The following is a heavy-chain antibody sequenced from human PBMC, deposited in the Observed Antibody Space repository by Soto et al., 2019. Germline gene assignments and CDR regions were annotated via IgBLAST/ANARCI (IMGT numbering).Heavy chain of an antibody. J-gene: IGHJ6*02. CDR2: ISAYNGNT. CDR3: ARDGGRDCSGGSCYYYYGMDV. CDR1: GYTFTSYG. V-gene: IGHV1-18*01. D-gene: IGHD2-15*01. Sequence: QVQLVQSGAEVKKPGASVKVSCKASGYTFTSYGISWVRQAPGQGLEWMGWISAYNGNTNYAQKLQGRVTVTTDTSTSTAYMELRSLRSDDTAVYYCARDGGRDCSGGSCYYYYGMDVWGQGTTVTVSS.